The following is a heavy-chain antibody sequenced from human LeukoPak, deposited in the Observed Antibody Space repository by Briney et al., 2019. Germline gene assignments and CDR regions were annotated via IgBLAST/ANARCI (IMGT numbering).Heavy chain of an antibody. CDR2: IYYSGST. D-gene: IGHD3-10*01. CDR3: ARDSFTMVRGGNWFDP. CDR1: GGSISSSSYY. Sequence: SETLSLTCTVSGGSISSSSYYWGWIRQPPGKGLEWIGSIYYSGSTYYNPSLKGRVTISVDTSKNQFSLKLSSVTAADTAVYYYARDSFTMVRGGNWFDPRGQGILVTVSS. J-gene: IGHJ5*02. V-gene: IGHV4-39*07.